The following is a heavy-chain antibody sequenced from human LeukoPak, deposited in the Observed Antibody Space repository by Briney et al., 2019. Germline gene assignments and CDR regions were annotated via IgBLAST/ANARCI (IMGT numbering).Heavy chain of an antibody. Sequence: PGGSLRLSCAASGFTFSSYAMSWVRQAPGKGLEWVAVISYDGSNKYYADSVKGRFTISSDNSKNTLYLQMNSLRAEDTAVYYCARPLWFGESSAFDYWGQGTLVTVSS. CDR2: ISYDGSNK. D-gene: IGHD3-10*01. CDR3: ARPLWFGESSAFDY. CDR1: GFTFSSYA. J-gene: IGHJ4*02. V-gene: IGHV3-30*03.